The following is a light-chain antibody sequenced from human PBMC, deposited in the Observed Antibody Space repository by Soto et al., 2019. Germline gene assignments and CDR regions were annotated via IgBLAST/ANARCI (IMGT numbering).Light chain of an antibody. CDR2: SAS. Sequence: DIQMTQSPSSLSASVGDTVTISCRASQSISDHLNWYEQKSGKALKVLFYSASRLHSGVASRFSGSGSGTEFTLTISSLEPGDAGTYFCQQGDGYPFTFGPGNKVD. V-gene: IGKV1-39*01. CDR3: QQGDGYPFT. CDR1: QSISDH. J-gene: IGKJ3*01.